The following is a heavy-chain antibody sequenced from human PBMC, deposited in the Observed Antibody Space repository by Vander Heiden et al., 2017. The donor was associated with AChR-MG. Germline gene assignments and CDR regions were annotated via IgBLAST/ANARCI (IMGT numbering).Heavy chain of an antibody. J-gene: IGHJ6*02. CDR3: AKDGGVAGPHLTYYYYGMDV. Sequence: QVQLVESGGGVVQPGRSLRLSCAASGFTFSSYGMHGVRQAPGKGLEWVAVISYDGSNKYYADSVKGRFTISRDNSKNTLYLQMNSLRAEDTAVYYCAKDGGVAGPHLTYYYYGMDVWGQGTTVTVSS. CDR2: ISYDGSNK. D-gene: IGHD6-19*01. V-gene: IGHV3-30*18. CDR1: GFTFSSYG.